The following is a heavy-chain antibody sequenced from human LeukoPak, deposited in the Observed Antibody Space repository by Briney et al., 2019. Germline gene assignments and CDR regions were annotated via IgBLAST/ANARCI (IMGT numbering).Heavy chain of an antibody. J-gene: IGHJ6*02. Sequence: GGSLRLSCAASGFTFSSYSMNWVRQAPGKGLEWVSSISSSSSYIYYADSVKGRFTISRDNAKNSLYLQMNSLRAEDTAVYYCARDRAPDAAPLSESLAYYYYYGMDVWGQGTTVTVSS. CDR1: GFTFSSYS. CDR2: ISSSSSYI. CDR3: ARDRAPDAAPLSESLAYYYYYGMDV. D-gene: IGHD6-6*01. V-gene: IGHV3-21*01.